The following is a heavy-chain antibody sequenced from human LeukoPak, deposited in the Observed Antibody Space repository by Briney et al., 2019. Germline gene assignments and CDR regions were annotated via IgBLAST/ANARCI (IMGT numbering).Heavy chain of an antibody. CDR2: INHSGST. V-gene: IGHV4-34*01. D-gene: IGHD6-6*01. Sequence: SETLSLTCAVYGGSFSGYYWSWIRQPPGKGLEWIGEINHSGSTNYNPSLKSRVTISVDTSKNQFSPKLSSVTAADTAVYYCARGLGSSPLYYYYYMDVWGKGTTVTVSS. CDR3: ARGLGSSPLYYYYYMDV. J-gene: IGHJ6*03. CDR1: GGSFSGYY.